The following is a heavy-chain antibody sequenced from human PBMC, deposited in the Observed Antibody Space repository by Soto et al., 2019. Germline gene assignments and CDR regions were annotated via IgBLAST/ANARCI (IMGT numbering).Heavy chain of an antibody. Sequence: QVQLVESGGGVVQPGRSLRLSCAASGFTLSGNDMHWVRQAPGKGPEWVAVMSYDGSRQYYADSVKGRFTISRDTSKSTLYLQMTSLTTEDTAVYYCARGGWYASLSSSDCWGQGTLVTVSS. V-gene: IGHV3-30*03. CDR3: ARGGWYASLSSSDC. D-gene: IGHD2-2*01. CDR1: GFTLSGND. J-gene: IGHJ4*02. CDR2: MSYDGSRQ.